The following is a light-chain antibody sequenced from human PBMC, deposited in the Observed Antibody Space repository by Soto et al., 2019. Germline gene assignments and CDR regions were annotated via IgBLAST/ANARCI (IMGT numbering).Light chain of an antibody. Sequence: DIQMTQSPSTLSASVGDRVTITCRASQSIRSWLAWYQQIPGKAPKLLIYGASSLESGVPSRFSGSGSGTEFTLTISSLQPDDVATYYCQHYNSDPWTFGQGTKVDVK. CDR1: QSIRSW. J-gene: IGKJ1*01. CDR2: GAS. CDR3: QHYNSDPWT. V-gene: IGKV1-5*01.